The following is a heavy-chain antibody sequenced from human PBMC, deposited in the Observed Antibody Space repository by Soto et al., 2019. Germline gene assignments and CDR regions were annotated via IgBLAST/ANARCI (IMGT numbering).Heavy chain of an antibody. J-gene: IGHJ4*02. V-gene: IGHV3-64D*06. Sequence: GGSLRLSCSASGFTFSSYAMHWVRQAPGKGLEYVSGVRGNGDPPFYADSVKGRFTISRDNSKNTLYLQMSSLSADDSAVYYCVKSRGGNNFDFFDWGQGALVTSPQ. D-gene: IGHD5-12*01. CDR3: VKSRGGNNFDFFD. CDR2: VRGNGDPP. CDR1: GFTFSSYA.